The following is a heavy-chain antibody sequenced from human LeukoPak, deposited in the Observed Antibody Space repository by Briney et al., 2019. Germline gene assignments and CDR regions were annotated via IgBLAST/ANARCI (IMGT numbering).Heavy chain of an antibody. J-gene: IGHJ4*02. Sequence: GGSLRLSCAASGFIISDHYMDWVRQAPGKGLEWVGRSRNKANSYSTEYAASVKGRFTISRDDSKNSLYLQMNSLKTEDTAVYHCARAGDYYSTGDCWGQGTLVTVSS. CDR2: SRNKANSYST. D-gene: IGHD3-22*01. CDR3: ARAGDYYSTGDC. V-gene: IGHV3-72*01. CDR1: GFIISDHY.